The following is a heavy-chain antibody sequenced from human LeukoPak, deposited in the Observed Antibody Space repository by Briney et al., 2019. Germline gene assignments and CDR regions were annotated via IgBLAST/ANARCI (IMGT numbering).Heavy chain of an antibody. CDR1: GGSFSGYY. CDR3: ARAFMGGFPLYYYYYMDV. D-gene: IGHD3-16*01. CDR2: INHSGST. V-gene: IGHV4-34*01. J-gene: IGHJ6*03. Sequence: SETLSLTCAVYGGSFSGYYWSWIRQPPGKGLEWIGEINHSGSTNYNPSLKSRVTISVDTSKNQFSLKLSPVTAADTAVYYCARAFMGGFPLYYYYYMDVWGKGTTVTVSS.